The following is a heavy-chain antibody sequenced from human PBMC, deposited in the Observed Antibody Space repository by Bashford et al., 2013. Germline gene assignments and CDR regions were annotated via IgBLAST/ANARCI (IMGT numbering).Heavy chain of an antibody. J-gene: IGHJ3*02. V-gene: IGHV1-69*06. CDR3: ARGLAEWELGGDAFDI. CDR2: IIPIFGTT. D-gene: IGHD1-26*01. Sequence: SWVRQAPGQGLEWMGGIIPIFGTTNYAQKFQGRVTITADKSTSTAYMELSSLRSEDTAVYYCARGLAEWELGGDAFDIWGQGTMVTVSS.